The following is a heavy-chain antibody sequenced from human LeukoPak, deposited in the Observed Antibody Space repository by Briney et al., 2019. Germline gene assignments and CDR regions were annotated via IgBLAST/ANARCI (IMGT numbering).Heavy chain of an antibody. V-gene: IGHV4-39*07. CDR1: GGSIIDQY. CDR2: IYYSGTT. Sequence: SETLSLTCTVSGGSIIDQYWSWIRQAPGKRLEWFGSIYYSGTTYYNPSLKSRVTISVDTSKNQFSLKLNSVTAADTAVYYCARASGITIFGVVPTPNWFDPWGQGTLVTVSS. D-gene: IGHD3-3*01. J-gene: IGHJ5*02. CDR3: ARASGITIFGVVPTPNWFDP.